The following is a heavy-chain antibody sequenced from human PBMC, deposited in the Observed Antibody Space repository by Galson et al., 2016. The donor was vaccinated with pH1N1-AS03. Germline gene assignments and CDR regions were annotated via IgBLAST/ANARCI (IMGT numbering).Heavy chain of an antibody. Sequence: SLRLSYAASGFTFSAYSMNWFRQAPGKGLEWVSHISSRSSGKYYADSVTGRFTVSRDDAENSLYPQMNRLRVEDTAVYFCARDLRAVADPFWGQGTLVTVSS. CDR3: ARDLRAVADPF. CDR2: ISSRSSGK. D-gene: IGHD4-23*01. V-gene: IGHV3-48*01. J-gene: IGHJ4*02. CDR1: GFTFSAYS.